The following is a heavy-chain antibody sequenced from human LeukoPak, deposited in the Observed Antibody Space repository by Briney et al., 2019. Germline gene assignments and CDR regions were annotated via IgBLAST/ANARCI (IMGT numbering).Heavy chain of an antibody. D-gene: IGHD2-15*01. Sequence: GGSLRLSCAASGFTFSSYAMSWVRQAPGKGLEWVSAISGSGGSTYYADSVKGRFTISRDNSKNTLYLQMNSLRAEDTAVYYCAKDRVGIVVVVAAVFDYWGQGTLVSVSS. J-gene: IGHJ4*02. CDR2: ISGSGGST. CDR1: GFTFSSYA. V-gene: IGHV3-23*01. CDR3: AKDRVGIVVVVAAVFDY.